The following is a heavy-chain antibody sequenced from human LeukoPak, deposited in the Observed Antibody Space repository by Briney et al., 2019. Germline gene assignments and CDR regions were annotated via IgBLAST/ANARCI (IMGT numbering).Heavy chain of an antibody. CDR3: ARDLEMAAYFDY. V-gene: IGHV1-69*04. CDR2: IIPILGIA. J-gene: IGHJ4*02. Sequence: GASVKVSCKAPGGTFSSYTIGWVRQAPGQGLEWMGRIIPILGIANYAQKFEGRVTITADKSTSTAYMELSSLRSEDTAVYYCARDLEMAAYFDYWGQGTLVTVSS. D-gene: IGHD5-24*01. CDR1: GGTFSSYT.